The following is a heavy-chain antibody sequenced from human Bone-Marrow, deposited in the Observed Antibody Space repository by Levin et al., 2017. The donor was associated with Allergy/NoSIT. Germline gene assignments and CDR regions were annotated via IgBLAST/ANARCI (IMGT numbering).Heavy chain of an antibody. CDR1: GFTFSSYS. D-gene: IGHD3-10*01. Sequence: SCAASGFTFSSYSMNWVRRAPGKGLEWVSSISSSSSYIYYADSVKGRFTISRDNAKNSLYLQMNSLRAEDTAVYYCARDQYYYGSGSRFDLWGRGTLVTVSS. V-gene: IGHV3-21*01. CDR2: ISSSSSYI. J-gene: IGHJ2*01. CDR3: ARDQYYYGSGSRFDL.